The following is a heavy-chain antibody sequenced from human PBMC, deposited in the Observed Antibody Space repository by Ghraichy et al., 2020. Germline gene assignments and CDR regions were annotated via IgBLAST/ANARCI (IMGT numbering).Heavy chain of an antibody. V-gene: IGHV4-39*01. CDR1: GGSISSSSYY. D-gene: IGHD5-12*01. Sequence: SETLSLTCTVSGGSISSSSYYWGWIRQPPGKGLEWIGSIYYSGSTYYNPSLKSRVTISVDTSKNQFSLKLSSVTAADTAVYYCASQGADGYEFDYWGQGTLVTVSS. J-gene: IGHJ4*02. CDR2: IYYSGST. CDR3: ASQGADGYEFDY.